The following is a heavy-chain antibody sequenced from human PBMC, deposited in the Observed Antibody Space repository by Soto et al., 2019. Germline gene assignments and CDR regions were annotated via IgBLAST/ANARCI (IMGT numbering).Heavy chain of an antibody. Sequence: SSVKVSCKASGGTFSSYAISWVRQAPGQGLEWVGGIIPIFGTANYAQKFQGRVTITADESTSTAYMELSSLRSEDTAVYYCARAYCSSTSCRVNYYYYYGMDVWGQGTTVTVSS. CDR2: IIPIFGTA. CDR1: GGTFSSYA. CDR3: ARAYCSSTSCRVNYYYYYGMDV. D-gene: IGHD2-2*01. V-gene: IGHV1-69*13. J-gene: IGHJ6*02.